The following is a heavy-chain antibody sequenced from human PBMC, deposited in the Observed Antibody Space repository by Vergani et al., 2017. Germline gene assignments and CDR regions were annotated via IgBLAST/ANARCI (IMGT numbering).Heavy chain of an antibody. Sequence: QVQLVESGGGLVKPGGSLRLSCAASGFTFSDYYMSWIRQAPGKGLGWVSYISSSGRPIYYADSVKGRFTISRDNAKNSLYLQMNSLRAEDTAVYYCAEDMQLVLRGLDYWGQGTLVTVSS. J-gene: IGHJ4*02. V-gene: IGHV3-11*04. D-gene: IGHD6-13*01. CDR2: ISSSGRPI. CDR3: AEDMQLVLRGLDY. CDR1: GFTFSDYY.